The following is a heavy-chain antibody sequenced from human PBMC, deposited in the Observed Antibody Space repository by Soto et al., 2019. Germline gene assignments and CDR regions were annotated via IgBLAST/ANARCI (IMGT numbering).Heavy chain of an antibody. Sequence: GGSLSLSCTASGFALRSFYMDWVRQAPGKGLEWVSYINMDGGSTHYAESVKGRFTISRDNGRNSLSLQMDSLRVEDTAVYYCVRDHSGLKDFDYWGQGTLVTVSS. CDR3: VRDHSGLKDFDY. V-gene: IGHV3-48*01. CDR2: INMDGGST. J-gene: IGHJ4*02. CDR1: GFALRSFY. D-gene: IGHD1-1*01.